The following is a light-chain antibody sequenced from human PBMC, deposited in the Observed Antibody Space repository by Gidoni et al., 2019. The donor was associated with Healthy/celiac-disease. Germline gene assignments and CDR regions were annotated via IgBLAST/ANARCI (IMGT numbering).Light chain of an antibody. CDR1: HSVSSN. CDR3: QQYNNWPRT. Sequence: VLTPSPATLSVSPGERATLSCRASHSVSSNLAWYQQKPGQAPRLLIYGASTRATGIPARFSGSGSGTEFTLTISSLQSEDFAVYYCQQYNNWPRTFGQGTKVEIK. J-gene: IGKJ1*01. V-gene: IGKV3-15*01. CDR2: GAS.